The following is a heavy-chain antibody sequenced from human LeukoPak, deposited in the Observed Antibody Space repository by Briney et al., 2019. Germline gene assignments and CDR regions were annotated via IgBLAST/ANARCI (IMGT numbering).Heavy chain of an antibody. D-gene: IGHD1-20*01. CDR2: ISGSGGST. V-gene: IGHV3-23*01. CDR3: AKIVTGRLLTWVDY. Sequence: GGSLRLSCAASGFTFSSYAMSWVRQAPGKGLEWVSAISGSGGSTYYADSVKGRITIASDNSKNPLYLQMNSLRAEDTAVYYCAKIVTGRLLTWVDYWGQGTLVTVSS. J-gene: IGHJ4*02. CDR1: GFTFSSYA.